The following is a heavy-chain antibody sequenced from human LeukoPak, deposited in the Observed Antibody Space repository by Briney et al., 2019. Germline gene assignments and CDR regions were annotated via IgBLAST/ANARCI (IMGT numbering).Heavy chain of an antibody. J-gene: IGHJ4*02. D-gene: IGHD1-26*01. V-gene: IGHV3-64D*09. CDR3: VKDMYPIEAPAPGA. Sequence: PGGSLRLSCSASGFTFSNYTMHWVRQAPGKGLEYVSSISSNGGSTYSADSVKGRFTISRDNSKNTLYLQMSSLRAEDTAVYYGVKDMYPIEAPAPGAGGRGTLVTVSS. CDR1: GFTFSNYT. CDR2: ISSNGGST.